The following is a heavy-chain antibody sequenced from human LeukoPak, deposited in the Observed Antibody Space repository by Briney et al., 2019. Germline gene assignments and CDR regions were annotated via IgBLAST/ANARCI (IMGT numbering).Heavy chain of an antibody. CDR1: GYSISSNYY. CDR2: IHHSGNT. CDR3: ARGWFGELFWFDP. D-gene: IGHD3-10*01. Sequence: SETLSLTCSVSGYSISSNYYWAWIRQTPGRGLEWIGSIHHSGNTYHNPSLKSRVTISVDTSKNQFSLKLSSVTAADTAVYYCARGWFGELFWFDPWGQGTLVTVSS. J-gene: IGHJ5*02. V-gene: IGHV4-38-2*02.